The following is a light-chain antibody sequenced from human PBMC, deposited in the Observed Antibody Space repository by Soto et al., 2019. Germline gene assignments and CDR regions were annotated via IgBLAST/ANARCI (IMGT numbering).Light chain of an antibody. CDR2: RNN. CDR1: SSNIESNY. CDR3: TVWDDSLRGRL. Sequence: QAVVTQPPSASGTPGQRVPISCSGSSSNIESNYVYWYQQLPGTAPRLLIYRNNQRPSGVPDRFSGSKSGTSASLAISALRSEDEADYYCTVWDDSLRGRLFGGGTKVTVL. V-gene: IGLV1-47*01. J-gene: IGLJ2*01.